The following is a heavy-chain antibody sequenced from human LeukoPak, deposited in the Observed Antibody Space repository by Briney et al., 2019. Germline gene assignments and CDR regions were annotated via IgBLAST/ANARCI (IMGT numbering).Heavy chain of an antibody. CDR1: GGSISSYY. V-gene: IGHV4-4*07. Sequence: SETLSLTCTVSGGSISSYYWSWIRQPAGKGLEWVGRIYTSGSTNYNPSLKSRVTMSVDTSKNQFSLMLSSVTAADTAVYYCARQTAGNDAFDIWGQGTMVTVSS. J-gene: IGHJ3*02. CDR3: ARQTAGNDAFDI. CDR2: IYTSGST. D-gene: IGHD6-19*01.